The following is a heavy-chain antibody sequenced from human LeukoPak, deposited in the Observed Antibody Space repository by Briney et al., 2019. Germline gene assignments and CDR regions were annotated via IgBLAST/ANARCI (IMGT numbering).Heavy chain of an antibody. Sequence: GGSLRLSCVASGFTFSNLAMGWVRQAPGKGLEWVSVISDSGGTTYYADSVKGRFTISRDNSRNTLYLQMNSLRDDDTAVYYCARDLHFAFDYWGRGTLVTVSS. V-gene: IGHV3-23*01. CDR1: GFTFSNLA. CDR2: ISDSGGTT. J-gene: IGHJ4*02. CDR3: ARDLHFAFDY.